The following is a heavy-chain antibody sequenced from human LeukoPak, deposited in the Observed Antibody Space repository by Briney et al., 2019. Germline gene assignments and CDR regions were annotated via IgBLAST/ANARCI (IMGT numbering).Heavy chain of an antibody. D-gene: IGHD6-13*01. CDR3: ARALAGSSWYYYYYYMDV. J-gene: IGHJ6*03. CDR2: IYYSGST. CDR1: GGSISSYY. Sequence: PSETLSLTCTVSGGSISSYYWSWIRQPPGKGLEWIGYIYYSGSTNYNPSLKSRVTISVDTSKNQFSLKLSSVTAADMAVYYCARALAGSSWYYYYYYMDVWGKGTTVTVSS. V-gene: IGHV4-59*01.